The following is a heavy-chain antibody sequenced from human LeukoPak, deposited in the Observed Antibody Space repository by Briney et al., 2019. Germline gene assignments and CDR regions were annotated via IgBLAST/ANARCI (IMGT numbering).Heavy chain of an antibody. D-gene: IGHD3-22*01. Sequence: PGGSLRLSCAASGFTFSTYTMSWVRQAPRKGLEWVSGISNSGGKTYYAESVKGRFTISIDNSKTTMYLQMNSLRPEDTAVCYCATERTSYDSRAAFDYWGQGTLVTVSS. CDR2: ISNSGGKT. J-gene: IGHJ4*02. CDR3: ATERTSYDSRAAFDY. CDR1: GFTFSTYT. V-gene: IGHV3-23*01.